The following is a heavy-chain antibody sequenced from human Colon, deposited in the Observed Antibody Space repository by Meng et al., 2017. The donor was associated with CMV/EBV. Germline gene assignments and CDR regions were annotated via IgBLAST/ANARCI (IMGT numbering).Heavy chain of an antibody. Sequence: GESLKISCAASGFTFSNYAMHWVRQAPGKGLDWVAVISDDGSNKYYADSVKGRFTISRDNSKNTLYLQMNSLRAEDTALYYCVRCSSTSCYRRNWFDPWGQGTLVTVSS. CDR1: GFTFSNYA. D-gene: IGHD2-2*01. J-gene: IGHJ5*02. CDR3: VRCSSTSCYRRNWFDP. V-gene: IGHV3-30-3*01. CDR2: ISDDGSNK.